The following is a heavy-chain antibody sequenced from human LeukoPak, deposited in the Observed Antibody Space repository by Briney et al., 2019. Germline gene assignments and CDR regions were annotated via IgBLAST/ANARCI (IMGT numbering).Heavy chain of an antibody. CDR3: ARNHGMDV. CDR1: GFTFSSYG. Sequence: GGSLRLSCAASGFTFSSYGMHWVRQAPGKGLEWVAVIWYDGSNKYYADSVKGRFTISRDNSKNTLYLQMNSLRAEDTALYHCARNHGMDVWGQGTTVIVSS. J-gene: IGHJ6*02. CDR2: IWYDGSNK. V-gene: IGHV3-33*01.